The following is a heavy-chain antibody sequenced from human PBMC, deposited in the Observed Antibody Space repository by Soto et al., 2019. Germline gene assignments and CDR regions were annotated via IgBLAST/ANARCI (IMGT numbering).Heavy chain of an antibody. D-gene: IGHD2-2*01. CDR1: GYTFTSYG. Sequence: ASVKVSCKASGYTFTSYGISWVRQAPGQGLEWMGWISAYNGNTNYAQKLQGRVTMTTDTSTSTAYMELRSLRSDDKAVYYCARVGYCSSTSCYRTGYYYYGMDVWGQGTTVTVSS. CDR2: ISAYNGNT. J-gene: IGHJ6*02. V-gene: IGHV1-18*04. CDR3: ARVGYCSSTSCYRTGYYYYGMDV.